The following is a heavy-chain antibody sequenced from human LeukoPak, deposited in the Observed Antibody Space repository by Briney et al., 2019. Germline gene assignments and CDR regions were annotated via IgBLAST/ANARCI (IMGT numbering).Heavy chain of an antibody. Sequence: GGSLRLSCAASGFTFSSYAMHWVRQAPGKGLEWVAVISYDGSNKYYADSVKGRFTISRDNAKNSLYLQMNSLRAEDTAVYYCARSPNAPPYYYDSSGYYYGRDDYWGQGTPVTVSS. CDR3: ARSPNAPPYYYDSSGYYYGRDDY. J-gene: IGHJ4*02. V-gene: IGHV3-30-3*01. CDR1: GFTFSSYA. D-gene: IGHD3-22*01. CDR2: ISYDGSNK.